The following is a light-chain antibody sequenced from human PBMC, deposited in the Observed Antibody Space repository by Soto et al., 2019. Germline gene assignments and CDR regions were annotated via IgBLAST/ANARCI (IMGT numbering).Light chain of an antibody. CDR1: QSISRY. V-gene: IGKV3-11*01. CDR3: QQRDDWPLT. J-gene: IGKJ4*02. CDR2: DAS. Sequence: EIVLTQSPGTLSLSPGERATLSCRASQSISRYLVWYQQKPGQAPRLLIYDASNRVTGIPARFSGSGSGTDFTLTLSSLEPEEFAVYYCQQRDDWPLTFGGGTNVEIK.